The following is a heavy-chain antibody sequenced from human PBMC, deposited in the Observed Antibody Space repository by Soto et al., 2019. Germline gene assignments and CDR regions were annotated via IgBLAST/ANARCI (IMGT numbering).Heavy chain of an antibody. CDR2: VIPVSGTP. V-gene: IGHV1-69*06. CDR3: ARDRGSGSYYSVSDYWYFDL. Sequence: QVQLVQSGAEVKKPGSSVKVSCKASGGTFSNYAICWVRQAPGQGLEWMGGVIPVSGTPKYAQKFQDRVLITADKSTRKAYMELTSITSEDPAVYYCARDRGSGSYYSVSDYWYFDLWGRGTLVTVSS. CDR1: GGTFSNYA. J-gene: IGHJ2*01. D-gene: IGHD1-26*01.